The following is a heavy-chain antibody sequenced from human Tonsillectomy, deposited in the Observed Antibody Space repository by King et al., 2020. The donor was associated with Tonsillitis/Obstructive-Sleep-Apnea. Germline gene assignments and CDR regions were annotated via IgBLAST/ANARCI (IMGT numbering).Heavy chain of an antibody. V-gene: IGHV3-48*02. Sequence: VQLVESGGGLVLPGGSLRLSCAASGFIFSRYSLSWVRQPPGKGLEWVAQSSGSFSAVNYADSVKGRCTIPRDAAKNSLYLQMNSIRDVATAVYYCAREGIGTYTAFDIWGQGTMVTVSA. CDR1: GFIFSRYS. D-gene: IGHD1-26*01. J-gene: IGHJ3*02. CDR2: SSGSFSAV. CDR3: AREGIGTYTAFDI.